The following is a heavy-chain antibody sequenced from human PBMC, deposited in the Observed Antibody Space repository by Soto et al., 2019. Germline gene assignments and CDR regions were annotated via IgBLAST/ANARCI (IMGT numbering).Heavy chain of an antibody. D-gene: IGHD3-10*01. CDR2: VNPILSMS. V-gene: IGHV1-69*04. CDR3: ATSYGSGYRAFDY. CDR1: GDTFSFYS. Sequence: QVQLVQSGAEVKRPGSSVKVSCKASGDTFSFYSINWVRQAPGLGLEWMGRVNPILSMSNYAQRFQGRVTMTADKSTSTAYMKLSGLRSEDTVMYYCATSYGSGYRAFDYWGQGALFTVSS. J-gene: IGHJ4*02.